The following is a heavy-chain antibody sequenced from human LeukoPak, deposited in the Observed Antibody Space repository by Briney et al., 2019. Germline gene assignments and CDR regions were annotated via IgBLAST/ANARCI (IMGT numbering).Heavy chain of an antibody. J-gene: IGHJ4*02. CDR3: AKHLWRDLLWFGEGYYVDY. Sequence: GGSLRLSCAASGFPFTNYAMSWVRQAPGKGLEWVSVISGNGGDTYYVDSVKGRFTISRDSSKDTLYLQMNSLRVEDTAVYYCAKHLWRDLLWFGEGYYVDYWSQGTLVTVSS. CDR1: GFPFTNYA. CDR2: ISGNGGDT. D-gene: IGHD3-10*01. V-gene: IGHV3-23*01.